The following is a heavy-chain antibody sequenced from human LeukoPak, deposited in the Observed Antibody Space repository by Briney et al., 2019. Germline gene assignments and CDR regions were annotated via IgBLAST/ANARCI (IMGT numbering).Heavy chain of an antibody. D-gene: IGHD3-22*01. CDR1: GGSISSCY. Sequence: SETLSLTCTVSGGSISSCYWSWIRQPAGKGLEWIGRIYTSGSTNYNPSLKSRVTMSVDTSKNQFSLKLSSVTAADTAVYYCAGGDKGPAATMIWNYWGQGTLVTVSS. CDR3: AGGDKGPAATMIWNY. CDR2: IYTSGST. V-gene: IGHV4-4*07. J-gene: IGHJ4*02.